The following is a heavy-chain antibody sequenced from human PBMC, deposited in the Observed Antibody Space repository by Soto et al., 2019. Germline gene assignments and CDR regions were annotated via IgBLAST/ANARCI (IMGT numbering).Heavy chain of an antibody. CDR2: IYHSGST. J-gene: IGHJ5*02. CDR3: ARDQLEGNWFDP. Sequence: SETLSLTCAVSGGSISSGGYSLNWFRQPPGKGLEWIGYIYHSGSTLYNPSLKSRVTISVDKSKNQFSLKLSSVTAADTAVYYCARDQLEGNWFDPWGQGTLVTVS. CDR1: GGSISSGGYS. D-gene: IGHD1-1*01. V-gene: IGHV4-30-2*01.